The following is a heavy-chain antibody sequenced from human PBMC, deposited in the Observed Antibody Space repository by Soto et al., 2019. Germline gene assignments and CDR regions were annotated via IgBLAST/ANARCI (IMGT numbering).Heavy chain of an antibody. V-gene: IGHV4-4*02. J-gene: IGHJ4*02. D-gene: IGHD4-17*01. CDR2: IYHSGST. CDR3: ARDMSGDYSFDY. Sequence: LSXTCAVSGGSIISSNWWGWFRQPPGKGLEWIGEIYHSGSTNYNPSLKSRVTISVDKSKNQFSLKLSSVTAADTAVYYCARDMSGDYSFDYWGQGTLVTVSS. CDR1: GGSIISSNW.